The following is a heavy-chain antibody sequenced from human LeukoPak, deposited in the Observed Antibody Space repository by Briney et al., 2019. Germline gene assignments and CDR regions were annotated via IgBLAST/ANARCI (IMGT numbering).Heavy chain of an antibody. V-gene: IGHV1-46*01. CDR3: GREGVAGTGLDY. Sequence: ASVKVSCKASGYTFTSYDINWVRQATGQGLEWMGIINPSGGTSYAQNLQGRITMTRDTSTSTLYMELSRLRSEDTAVYYCGREGVAGTGLDYWGQGTLVTVSS. J-gene: IGHJ4*02. CDR1: GYTFTSYD. D-gene: IGHD6-13*01. CDR2: INPSGGT.